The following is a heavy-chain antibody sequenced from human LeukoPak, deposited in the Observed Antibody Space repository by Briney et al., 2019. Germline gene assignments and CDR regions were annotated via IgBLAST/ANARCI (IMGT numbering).Heavy chain of an antibody. V-gene: IGHV3-23*01. J-gene: IGHJ4*02. D-gene: IGHD6-19*01. CDR1: GFTFSSYA. CDR3: AKDLSGRGWPIDY. Sequence: GGSLRLSCAASGFTFSSYAMSWVRHAPGKGLEWVSAISGRGDNTYYADSVKGGFTISRDNSKNTLYLQMNSLRAEDTAVYYCAKDLSGRGWPIDYWGQGTLVTVSS. CDR2: ISGRGDNT.